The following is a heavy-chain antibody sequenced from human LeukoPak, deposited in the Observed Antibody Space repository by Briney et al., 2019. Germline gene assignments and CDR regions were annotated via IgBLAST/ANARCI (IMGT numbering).Heavy chain of an antibody. D-gene: IGHD1-26*01. CDR3: ARDSGSYPSDAFDI. CDR1: GYTFTGYY. V-gene: IGHV1-2*02. CDR2: INPNSGCT. Sequence: ASVKVSCKASGYTFTGYYMHWVRQAPGQGLEWMGWINPNSGCTNYAQKFQGRVTMTRHTSISTAYMELSRLRFDDTAVYYCARDSGSYPSDAFDIWGQGTMVTVSS. J-gene: IGHJ3*02.